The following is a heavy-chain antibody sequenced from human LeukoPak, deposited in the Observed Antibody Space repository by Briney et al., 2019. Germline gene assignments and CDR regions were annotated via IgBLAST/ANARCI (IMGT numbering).Heavy chain of an antibody. Sequence: SEPLSLTCTLSAGSISTYYWGWLRQPPGKGPEWIGYISYTGNTNYSPSLKTRVIISVDTSNNQFSLRLNSVTSADTAVYYCARVQKSTRSFWYFDLWGRGTLVAVSS. CDR1: AGSISTYY. D-gene: IGHD5/OR15-5a*01. V-gene: IGHV4-59*01. J-gene: IGHJ2*01. CDR3: ARVQKSTRSFWYFDL. CDR2: ISYTGNT.